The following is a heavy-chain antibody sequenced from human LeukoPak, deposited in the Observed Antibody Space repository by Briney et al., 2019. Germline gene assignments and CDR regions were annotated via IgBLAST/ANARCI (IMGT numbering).Heavy chain of an antibody. J-gene: IGHJ4*02. Sequence: GASLRLSCAASVFTFSIYAMSWVRQAPGEGREGVSAMLGSGGSTYYADSVRGLFTLSRDNSGSALYMQMKTLRAEDTALYYCAKWGDYDVLTGYYVPDYWGQGTRVTVSS. CDR2: MLGSGGST. V-gene: IGHV3-23*01. CDR3: AKWGDYDVLTGYYVPDY. CDR1: VFTFSIYA. D-gene: IGHD3-9*01.